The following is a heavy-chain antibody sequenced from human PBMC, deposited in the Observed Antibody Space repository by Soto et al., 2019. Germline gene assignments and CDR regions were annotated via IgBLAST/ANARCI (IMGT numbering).Heavy chain of an antibody. V-gene: IGHV3-74*01. Sequence: GGSLRLSCAASGFTFSSYWMHWVRQAPGKGLVWVSRVKSDGSSISYADSVKGRFTISRDNAKNTLYLQMNSLRAEDTAVYYCVTYGVVAGGLDYWGQGTLVTVSS. CDR2: VKSDGSSI. CDR1: GFTFSSYW. D-gene: IGHD2-21*01. J-gene: IGHJ4*02. CDR3: VTYGVVAGGLDY.